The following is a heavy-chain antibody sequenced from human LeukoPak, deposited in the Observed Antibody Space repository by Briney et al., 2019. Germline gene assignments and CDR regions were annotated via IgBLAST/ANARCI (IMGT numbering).Heavy chain of an antibody. CDR3: ASQWGSYRLLDY. CDR1: GFTVSSNY. J-gene: IGHJ4*02. Sequence: GSLRLSCASSGFTVSSNYMSWVRQAPGKGLELVSVIYSGGSTYYADSVKGRFTISRDNSKNTLYLQMNSLRAEDTAEYYCASQWGSYRLLDYWGQGTLVTVSS. V-gene: IGHV3-53*01. D-gene: IGHD3-16*02. CDR2: IYSGGST.